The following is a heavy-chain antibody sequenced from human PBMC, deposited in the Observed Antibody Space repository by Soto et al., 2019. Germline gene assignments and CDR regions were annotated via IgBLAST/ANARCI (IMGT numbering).Heavy chain of an antibody. CDR2: ISYDGSNR. V-gene: IGHV3-30*03. CDR3: ARETITVTPVTFDY. Sequence: QVQLVESGGGVVQPGRSLRLSCAASGFTFSSYGMHWVRQAPGKGLEWVAVISYDGSNRYYADSVKGRFTISRDNSKNTLYLPMNSLRDEDTAVYYCARETITVTPVTFDYWGQGTLVTVSS. J-gene: IGHJ4*02. CDR1: GFTFSSYG. D-gene: IGHD4-17*01.